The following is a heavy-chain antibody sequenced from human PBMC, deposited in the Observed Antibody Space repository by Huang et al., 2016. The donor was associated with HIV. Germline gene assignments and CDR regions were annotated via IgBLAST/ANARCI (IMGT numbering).Heavy chain of an antibody. Sequence: QVHLVQSRGELKKPGASVRVSCKTSGYTFNNYGIGWVRQAPGQGLEWMGWISADSGTPNYAQKFQGRLTLTTDTSTRTVYMDLRSLRSDDTAVYYCATDTRAYYYGSGTNGMDVWGQGTTVIVSS. CDR3: ATDTRAYYYGSGTNGMDV. CDR2: ISADSGTP. D-gene: IGHD3-10*01. CDR1: GYTFNNYG. V-gene: IGHV1-18*04. J-gene: IGHJ6*02.